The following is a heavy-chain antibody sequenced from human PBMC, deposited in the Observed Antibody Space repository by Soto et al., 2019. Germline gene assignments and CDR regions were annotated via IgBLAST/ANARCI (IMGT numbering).Heavy chain of an antibody. J-gene: IGHJ4*02. CDR2: IWYDGSNK. V-gene: IGHV3-33*01. D-gene: IGHD2-15*01. CDR3: ARGVEEAFQLDY. Sequence: QVQLVESGGGVVQPGRSLRLSCAASGFTFSSYGMHWVRQAPGKGLEWVAVIWYDGSNKYYADSVKGRFTISRDNSKNTLYLQMNSLRAEDTAVYYRARGVEEAFQLDYWGQGTLVTVSS. CDR1: GFTFSSYG.